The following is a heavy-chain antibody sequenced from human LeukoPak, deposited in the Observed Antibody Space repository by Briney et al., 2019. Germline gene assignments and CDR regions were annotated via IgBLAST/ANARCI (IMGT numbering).Heavy chain of an antibody. CDR1: GYTLTELS. CDR3: ARVPPYCSSLFAPRGGYFYF. CDR2: FDPEDGET. V-gene: IGHV1-24*01. D-gene: IGHD6-13*01. Sequence: ASVKVSCKVSGYTLTELSMHWVRQAPGKGLEWMGGFDPEDGETIYAQKFQGRVTITADESTSTAYMELSSLRSEDTAVYYCARVPPYCSSLFAPRGGYFYFWGQGTLVTVSS. J-gene: IGHJ4*02.